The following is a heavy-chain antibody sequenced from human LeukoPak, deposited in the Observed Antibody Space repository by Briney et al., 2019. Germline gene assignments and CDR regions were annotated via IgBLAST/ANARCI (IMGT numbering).Heavy chain of an antibody. V-gene: IGHV4-61*02. Sequence: SETLSLTCTVSGGSISSGGYYWSWIRQPAGKGLEWIGRIYTSGSTNYNPSLKSRVTISVDTSKNQFSLKLSSVTAADTAVYYCASASPVDTAIDYWGQGTLVTVSS. J-gene: IGHJ4*02. CDR3: ASASPVDTAIDY. D-gene: IGHD5-18*01. CDR1: GGSISSGGYY. CDR2: IYTSGST.